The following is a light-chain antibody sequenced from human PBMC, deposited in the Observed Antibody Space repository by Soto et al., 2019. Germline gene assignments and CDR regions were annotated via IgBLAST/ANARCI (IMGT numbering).Light chain of an antibody. J-gene: IGLJ1*01. V-gene: IGLV2-14*01. CDR1: SGDVGAYNY. Sequence: QSVLTQPASVSGSPGQTITISCTGTSGDVGAYNYVSWYQQHPGKAPKLMIYEVSNRPSGVSDRFSGSKSGNTASLTISGLQAADEADYYCSSKRTTASLVFXTGTKVTVL. CDR3: SSKRTTASLV. CDR2: EVS.